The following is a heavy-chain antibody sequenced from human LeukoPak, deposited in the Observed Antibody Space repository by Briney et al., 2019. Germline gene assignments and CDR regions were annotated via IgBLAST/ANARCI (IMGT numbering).Heavy chain of an antibody. D-gene: IGHD3-9*01. Sequence: GASVKVSCKASGYTFSGHYIHWVRQAPGQGLEWMGIINPSGGSTRYSQKFQGRVTMTRDMSTSTVYMELSSLRSDDTAVYYCARGAYDILTGRGRTFDYWGQGTLVTVSS. CDR3: ARGAYDILTGRGRTFDY. V-gene: IGHV1-46*01. CDR2: INPSGGST. CDR1: GYTFSGHY. J-gene: IGHJ4*02.